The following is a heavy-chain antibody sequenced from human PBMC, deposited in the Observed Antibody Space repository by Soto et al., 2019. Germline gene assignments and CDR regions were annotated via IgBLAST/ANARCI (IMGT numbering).Heavy chain of an antibody. D-gene: IGHD6-13*01. J-gene: IGHJ4*02. CDR1: GGSFSGYY. CDR3: ARVIAAAGGTNDY. CDR2: INHSGST. Sequence: SETLSLTCAVYGGSFSGYYWSWIRQPPGKGLEWIGEINHSGSTNYNPSLKSRVTISVDTSKNQFSLKLSSVTAADTAVYYCARVIAAAGGTNDYWDQGTLVTVSS. V-gene: IGHV4-34*01.